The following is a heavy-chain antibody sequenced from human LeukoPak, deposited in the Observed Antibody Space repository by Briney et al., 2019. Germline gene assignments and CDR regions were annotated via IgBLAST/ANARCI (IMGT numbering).Heavy chain of an antibody. CDR1: GGSISSSNW. D-gene: IGHD6-13*01. CDR2: IYHSGST. CDR3: ATLAAVGTNFFDP. Sequence: PSETLSLTCAVSGGSISSSNWWSWVRQPPGKGLEWIGEIYHSGSTNYNPSLKSRVTISVDKSKNQFSLKLSSVIAADTTVYYCATLAAVGTNFFDPWGQGTLVTVSS. V-gene: IGHV4-4*02. J-gene: IGHJ5*02.